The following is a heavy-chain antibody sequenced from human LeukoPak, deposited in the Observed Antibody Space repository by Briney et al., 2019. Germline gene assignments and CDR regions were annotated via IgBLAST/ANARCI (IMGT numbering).Heavy chain of an antibody. Sequence: ASVKVSCKASGGTFSSYAISWVRQAPGQGLEWMGGIIPIFGTANYAQKFQGRVTITADKSTSTAYMELSSLRSEDTAVYYCARAPGHDYDFWSGYYISGGAVAPLHHYYYYYMDVWGKGTTVTVSS. V-gene: IGHV1-69*06. CDR2: IIPIFGTA. J-gene: IGHJ6*03. CDR3: ARAPGHDYDFWSGYYISGGAVAPLHHYYYYYMDV. D-gene: IGHD3-3*01. CDR1: GGTFSSYA.